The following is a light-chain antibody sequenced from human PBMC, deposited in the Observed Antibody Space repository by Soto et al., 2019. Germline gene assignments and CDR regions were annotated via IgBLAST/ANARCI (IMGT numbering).Light chain of an antibody. CDR2: GVT. CDR3: SSYTSASTLLYL. CDR1: SSDVGGYNY. V-gene: IGLV2-14*01. Sequence: QSVLTQPASVSGSPGQSITISCTGTSSDVGGYNYVSWYQQHPGIAPKLLIYGVTNRPSGVSTRFSGSKSGNTASLTISGLQADDEADYHCSSYTSASTLLYLFGTGTKLTVL. J-gene: IGLJ1*01.